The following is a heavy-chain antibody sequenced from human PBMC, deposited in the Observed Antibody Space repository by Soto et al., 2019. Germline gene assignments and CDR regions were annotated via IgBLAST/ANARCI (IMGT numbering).Heavy chain of an antibody. CDR2: ISGSGGSK. CDR3: ANKYYDDSVRYYARDAFDI. CDR1: GFTLNSYA. Sequence: EAQLLESGGGLVQPGGSLRLSCAASGFTLNSYAMNGVRQAPGRGLECVSAISGSGGSKYYTDSVQGRFTISRENSNNTVYMHMNSLRAEDTAVYFFANKYYDDSVRYYARDAFDIWGQGPVVTVAA. J-gene: IGHJ3*02. D-gene: IGHD3-22*01. V-gene: IGHV3-23*01.